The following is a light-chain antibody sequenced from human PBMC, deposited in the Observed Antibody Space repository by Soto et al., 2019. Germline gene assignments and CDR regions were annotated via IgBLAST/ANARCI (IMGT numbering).Light chain of an antibody. CDR3: QQFHRWPVT. CDR1: QAIDSW. CDR2: TGS. V-gene: IGKV1-12*01. Sequence: DIQMTQSPSSVSASVGDRVTITCRASQAIDSWLAWYQQKPGEAPKLLIFTGSLLHSGVPPRFSGSGSGTDFTLTINSLRSEDVAVYYCQQFHRWPVTFGGGAKVEI. J-gene: IGKJ4*01.